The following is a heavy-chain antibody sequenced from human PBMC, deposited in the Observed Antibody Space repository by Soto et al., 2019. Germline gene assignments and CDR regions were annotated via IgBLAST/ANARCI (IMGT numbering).Heavy chain of an antibody. CDR2: ISSSGSTI. V-gene: IGHV3-48*03. Sequence: GGSLRLSCAASGFTFSSYEMNWVRQAPGKGLEWVSYISSSGSTIYYADSVKGRFTISRDNAKNSLYLQMNSLRAEDTAVYYCARVRGVVVPAAGSSGWFDPWGQGTLVTVSS. CDR1: GFTFSSYE. CDR3: ARVRGVVVPAAGSSGWFDP. J-gene: IGHJ5*02. D-gene: IGHD2-2*01.